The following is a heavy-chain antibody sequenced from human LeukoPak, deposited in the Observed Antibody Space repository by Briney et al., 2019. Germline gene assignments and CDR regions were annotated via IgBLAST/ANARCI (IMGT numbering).Heavy chain of an antibody. D-gene: IGHD3-3*01. J-gene: IGHJ4*02. CDR1: GFTFSSYA. V-gene: IGHV3-23*01. Sequence: GGSLRLSCAASGFTFSSYAMSWVRQAPGKGLEWVSAISGSGGSTYYAASVKGRFTISRANSKNTLYLQMNSLRAEDTAVYYCAKESSVTYYDFWSGYSSPIYFDYWGQGTLVTVSS. CDR3: AKESSVTYYDFWSGYSSPIYFDY. CDR2: ISGSGGST.